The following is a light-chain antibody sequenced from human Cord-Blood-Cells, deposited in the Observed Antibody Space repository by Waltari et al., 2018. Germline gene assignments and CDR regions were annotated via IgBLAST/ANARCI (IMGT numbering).Light chain of an antibody. Sequence: DIQMTQSPSDLSASVGDRVTITCRESQGISNYLAWYQQKPGKVPKLLIYAASTLHAGGPSRFSGSGSGTDFTLTISSLQPEDVATYYCQKYNSAPLTFGGGTKVEIK. CDR2: AAS. CDR1: QGISNY. V-gene: IGKV1-27*01. CDR3: QKYNSAPLT. J-gene: IGKJ4*01.